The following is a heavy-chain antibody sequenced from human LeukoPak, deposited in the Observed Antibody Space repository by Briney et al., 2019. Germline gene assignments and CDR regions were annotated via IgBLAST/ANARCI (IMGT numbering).Heavy chain of an antibody. CDR1: GYSFTSYG. CDR2: ISAYNGNT. D-gene: IGHD1-1*01. V-gene: IGHV1-18*01. J-gene: IGHJ4*02. Sequence: ASVKVSCKASGYSFTSYGISWVRHAPGQGLEWMGWISAYNGNTNYAQKLQGRVTMTTDTSTSTAYMELRSLRSDDTAVYYCARIPGTTGLGYYFDYWGQGTLVTVSS. CDR3: ARIPGTTGLGYYFDY.